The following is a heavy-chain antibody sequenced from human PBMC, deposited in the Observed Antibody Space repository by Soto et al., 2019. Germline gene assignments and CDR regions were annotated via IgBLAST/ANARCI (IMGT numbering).Heavy chain of an antibody. D-gene: IGHD4-17*01. CDR2: ISRNSSSR. CDR3: AKVGRGGDYRNAFDI. CDR1: GFTFGNYW. J-gene: IGHJ3*02. V-gene: IGHV3-9*01. Sequence: PGGSLRLCCAASGFTFGNYWMHWVRQAPGKGLVWVSGISRNSSSRGYADSVKGRFTISRDNAKNSLYLQMNSLRAEDTALYYCAKVGRGGDYRNAFDIWGQGTMVTV.